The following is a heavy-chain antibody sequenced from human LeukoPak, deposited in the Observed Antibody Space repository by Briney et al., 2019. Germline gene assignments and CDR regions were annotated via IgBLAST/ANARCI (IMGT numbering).Heavy chain of an antibody. CDR1: GGSFSGYY. CDR3: ARGLSGSYSTGYYYYYIDV. CDR2: INHSGST. D-gene: IGHD1-26*01. J-gene: IGHJ6*03. V-gene: IGHV4-34*01. Sequence: SETLFLTCAVYGGSFSGYYWSWIRQPPGKGLEWIGEINHSGSTNYNPSLKSRVTISVDTSKNQFSLKLSSVTAADTAVYYCARGLSGSYSTGYYYYYIDVWGKGTTVTVSS.